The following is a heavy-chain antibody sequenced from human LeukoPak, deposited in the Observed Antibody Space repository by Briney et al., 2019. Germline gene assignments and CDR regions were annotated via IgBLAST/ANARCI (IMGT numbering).Heavy chain of an antibody. J-gene: IGHJ3*02. CDR2: IHFGGST. CDR3: ARGPGGATAEAFDI. D-gene: IGHD4/OR15-4a*01. Sequence: SETLSLTCTVSGGSLNNDYFTWIRQPAGKGLEWIGRIHFGGSTNNNPSLKSRVTISVDTSKNQFSLKLSSVTAADTAVYYCARGPGGATAEAFDIWGQGTMVTVSS. V-gene: IGHV4-4*07. CDR1: GGSLNNDY.